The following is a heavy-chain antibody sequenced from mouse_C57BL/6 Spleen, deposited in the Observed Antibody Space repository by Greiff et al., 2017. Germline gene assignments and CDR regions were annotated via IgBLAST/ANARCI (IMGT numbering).Heavy chain of an antibody. J-gene: IGHJ3*01. CDR3: ARDYGSSYWFDY. D-gene: IGHD1-1*01. CDR2: IYPGSGST. V-gene: IGHV1-55*01. CDR1: GYTFTSYW. Sequence: VQLQQPGAELVKPGASVKMSCKASGYTFTSYWITWVKQRPGQGLEWIGDIYPGSGSTNYNEKFKSKATLTVDTSSSTAYMQLSSLTSEDSAVYYCARDYGSSYWFDYWGQGTPVTVSA.